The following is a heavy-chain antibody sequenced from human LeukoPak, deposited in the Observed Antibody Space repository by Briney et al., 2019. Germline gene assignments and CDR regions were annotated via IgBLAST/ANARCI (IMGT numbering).Heavy chain of an antibody. CDR3: ARVRHYCSGGSCYYDY. D-gene: IGHD2-15*01. V-gene: IGHV1-8*01. J-gene: IGHJ4*02. Sequence: GASVKVSCKASGYTFTSYDINWLRQATGQGLEWMGWMNPNSGNTGYAQKFQGRVTMTRNTSISTAYMELSSLRSEDTAVYYCARVRHYCSGGSCYYDYWGQGTLVTVSS. CDR2: MNPNSGNT. CDR1: GYTFTSYD.